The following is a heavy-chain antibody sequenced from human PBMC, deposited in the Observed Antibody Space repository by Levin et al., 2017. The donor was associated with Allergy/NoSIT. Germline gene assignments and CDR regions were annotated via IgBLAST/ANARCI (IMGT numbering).Heavy chain of an antibody. CDR3: AREEGWGYHYGMDV. V-gene: IGHV3-7*01. Sequence: GGSLRLSWAASGFTFTSFWMTWVRQAPGKGLEWVANIKVDGSETYYVDSVKGRFTISRDNAKNSVYLQMNSLRVDDTAVYYCAREEGWGYHYGMDVWGQGTTVTVSS. J-gene: IGHJ6*02. CDR1: GFTFTSFW. D-gene: IGHD6-19*01. CDR2: IKVDGSET.